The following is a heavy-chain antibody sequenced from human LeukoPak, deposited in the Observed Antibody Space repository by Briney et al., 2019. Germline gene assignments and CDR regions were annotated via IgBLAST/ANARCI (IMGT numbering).Heavy chain of an antibody. D-gene: IGHD1/OR15-1a*01. CDR2: IIPNSGGT. CDR1: GYSFTGYY. Sequence: ASVKVSCKASGYSFTGYYMHWVRQAPGQGLEWMGWIIPNSGGTNYALKFQGRVTMTRDTSISTAYMELSRLRSDDTAVYYCARDMSVAGTRGNYYFDYWGQGTLVTVSS. CDR3: ARDMSVAGTRGNYYFDY. J-gene: IGHJ4*02. V-gene: IGHV1-2*02.